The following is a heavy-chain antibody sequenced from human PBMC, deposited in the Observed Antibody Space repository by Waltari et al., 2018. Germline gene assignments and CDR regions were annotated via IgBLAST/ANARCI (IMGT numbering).Heavy chain of an antibody. J-gene: IGHJ6*02. V-gene: IGHV1-69*01. CDR1: GGTFSSYA. Sequence: QVQLVQSGAEVKKPGSSVKVSCKASGGTFSSYAIRWVRPAPGQGLEWMGGIIPIVGTANYAQKFQGRVTITADEDTSTAYMELSSLRSEDTAVYYCAKCEGWYSGTYYYYYGMDVWGQGTTVTVSS. CDR2: IIPIVGTA. D-gene: IGHD1-26*01. CDR3: AKCEGWYSGTYYYYYGMDV.